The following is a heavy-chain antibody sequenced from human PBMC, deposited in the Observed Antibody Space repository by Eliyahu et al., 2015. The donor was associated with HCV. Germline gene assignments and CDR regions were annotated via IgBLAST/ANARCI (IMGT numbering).Heavy chain of an antibody. J-gene: IGHJ6*02. CDR2: ISSSSSYX. V-gene: IGHV3-21*01. D-gene: IGHD3-10*01. CDR1: GFTFSSYX. CDR3: ARDRVVLLWFGVRGMDV. Sequence: EVQLVESGGGLVKPGGSLRLSCAASGFTFSSYXMNWVRQAPGKGLEXVSSISSSSSYXYYADSVKGRFTISRDNAKNSLYLQMNSLRAEDTAVYYCARDRVVLLWFGVRGMDVWGQGTTVTVSS.